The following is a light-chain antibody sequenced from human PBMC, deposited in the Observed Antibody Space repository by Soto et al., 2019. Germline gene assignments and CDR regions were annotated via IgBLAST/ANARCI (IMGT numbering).Light chain of an antibody. V-gene: IGKV1-5*03. J-gene: IGKJ1*01. CDR1: QTISSW. CDR2: KAS. Sequence: DIQMTQSPSTLSGSVGDRVTITCRASQTISSWLAWYQQKPGKAPKLLIYKASTLKSGVPSRFSGSGSGTDFTLTISSLQPEDFATYYCQQSYTFGQGTKVDIK. CDR3: QQSYT.